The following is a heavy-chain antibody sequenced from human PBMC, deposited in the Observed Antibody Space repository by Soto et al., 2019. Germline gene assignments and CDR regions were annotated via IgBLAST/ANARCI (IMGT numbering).Heavy chain of an antibody. D-gene: IGHD3-16*02. CDR1: GHSFPEFY. Sequence: ASVKVSCKASGHSFPEFYIHWVRQGPGQGLEWMGGIDHERGHKNYAQKFQGRLTLTKDTSTDTAYMELSNLRSDDTAVYYCATESNSREIQNRCHIYY. CDR3: ATESNSREIQNRCHIYY. V-gene: IGHV1-24*01. J-gene: IGHJ6*03. CDR2: IDHERGHK.